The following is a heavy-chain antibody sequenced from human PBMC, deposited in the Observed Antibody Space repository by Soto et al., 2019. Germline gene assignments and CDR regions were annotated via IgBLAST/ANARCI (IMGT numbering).Heavy chain of an antibody. CDR3: ARAYNWNDVEYMDV. V-gene: IGHV1-8*01. CDR2: MNPNSGNT. J-gene: IGHJ6*03. D-gene: IGHD1-20*01. Sequence: GASVKVSCKASGYTFTSYDINWVRQATGQGLEWMGWMNPNSGNTGYAQKFQGRVTMTRNTSISTAYMELSSLRSEDTAVYYCARAYNWNDVEYMDVWGKGTTVNVAS. CDR1: GYTFTSYD.